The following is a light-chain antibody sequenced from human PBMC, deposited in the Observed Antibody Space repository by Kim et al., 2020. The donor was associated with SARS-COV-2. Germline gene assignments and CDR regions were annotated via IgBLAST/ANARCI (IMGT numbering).Light chain of an antibody. CDR3: QQNYDTPLT. V-gene: IGKV1-39*01. CDR2: AAS. CDR1: QSISNY. J-gene: IGKJ4*01. Sequence: ASVGDRVTITCRASQSISNYLNWYQQKPGKAPKLLISAASSLQSGVPSRFSGSGSGTDFTLTTSSLQPEDFATYHCQQNYDTPLTFGGGTKVDIK.